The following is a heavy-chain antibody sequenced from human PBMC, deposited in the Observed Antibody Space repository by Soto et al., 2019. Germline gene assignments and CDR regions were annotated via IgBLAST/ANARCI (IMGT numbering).Heavy chain of an antibody. J-gene: IGHJ4*02. CDR2: ITTDKGKT. CDR1: GYTFTSYG. CDR3: ARVYCSGGSCYGIDY. Sequence: ASVKVSCKTSGYTFTSYGISWVRQAPGQGLEWMGWITTDKGKTSYAQKLQGRVTMTRDTSTSTVYMELSSLRSEDTAVYYCARVYCSGGSCYGIDYWGQGTLVTVSS. V-gene: IGHV1-18*01. D-gene: IGHD2-15*01.